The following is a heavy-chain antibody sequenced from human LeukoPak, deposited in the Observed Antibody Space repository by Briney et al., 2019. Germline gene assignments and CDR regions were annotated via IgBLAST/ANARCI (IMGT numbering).Heavy chain of an antibody. Sequence: SETLSLPCTVSSDSISSYYWSWLRQPAGKGLEWLGRIYNSGSTNYNPSLKSRVTMSVDTSKKQFSPKLNHLTAADTARLYCARVIVVVTAIWDHDAFDSWGQGTMVTVSS. CDR2: IYNSGST. CDR3: ARVIVVVTAIWDHDAFDS. V-gene: IGHV4-4*07. CDR1: SDSISSYY. D-gene: IGHD2-21*02. J-gene: IGHJ3*02.